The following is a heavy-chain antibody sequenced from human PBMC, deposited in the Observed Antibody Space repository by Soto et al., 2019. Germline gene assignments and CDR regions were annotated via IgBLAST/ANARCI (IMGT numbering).Heavy chain of an antibody. Sequence: GASVKVSCKASGGTFSSYAISWVRQAPGQGLEWMGGIIPIFGTANYAQKFQGRVTITADKSTSTAYMELSSLRSEDTAVYYCASGSHGRWELLSFDYWGQGTLVTVSS. CDR3: ASGSHGRWELLSFDY. CDR1: GGTFSSYA. V-gene: IGHV1-69*06. J-gene: IGHJ4*02. CDR2: IIPIFGTA. D-gene: IGHD1-26*01.